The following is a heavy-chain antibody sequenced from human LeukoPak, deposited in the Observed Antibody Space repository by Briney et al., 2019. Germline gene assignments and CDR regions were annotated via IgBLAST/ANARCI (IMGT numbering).Heavy chain of an antibody. V-gene: IGHV3-53*01. Sequence: PGGSLRLSCAASGFTVSSNYMSWVRQAPGKGLEWVSVIYSGGSTYYADSVKGRFTISRDNSKNTLYLQMNSLRAEDTAVYYCAKDYYYGSGRGPAAFDIWGQGTMVTVSS. CDR2: IYSGGST. CDR3: AKDYYYGSGRGPAAFDI. CDR1: GFTVSSNY. J-gene: IGHJ3*02. D-gene: IGHD3-10*01.